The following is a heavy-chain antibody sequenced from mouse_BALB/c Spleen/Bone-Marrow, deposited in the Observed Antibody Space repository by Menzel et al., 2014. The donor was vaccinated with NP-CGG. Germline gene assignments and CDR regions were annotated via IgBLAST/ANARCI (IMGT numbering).Heavy chain of an antibody. CDR1: GFSLTSYG. CDR2: IWNDGST. CDR3: AKHGGGYFDY. Sequence: VKLEESGPGLVAPSQSLSITCTISGFSLTSYGVHWVRQPPGKGLEWLTVIWNDGSTTYNSALKSRLTISKDNSKSQVFLKMNSLQTDDTGTYYCAKHGGGYFDYWGQGTSLIVSS. J-gene: IGHJ2*02. V-gene: IGHV2-6-1*01.